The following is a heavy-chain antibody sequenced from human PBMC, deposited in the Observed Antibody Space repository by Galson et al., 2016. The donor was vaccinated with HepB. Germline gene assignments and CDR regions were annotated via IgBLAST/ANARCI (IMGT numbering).Heavy chain of an antibody. CDR1: GFTFRYYA. D-gene: IGHD2-15*01. Sequence: SLRLSCASSGFTFRYYAMTWVRRAPGKGLEWVSDISGAGGNTHYADSVKGRFTISRDNSRDTLFLQMDRLRAAGTAVYYCAKERGWYGGPNYGSWGQGTLVTVSS. J-gene: IGHJ5*02. V-gene: IGHV3-23*01. CDR2: ISGAGGNT. CDR3: AKERGWYGGPNYGS.